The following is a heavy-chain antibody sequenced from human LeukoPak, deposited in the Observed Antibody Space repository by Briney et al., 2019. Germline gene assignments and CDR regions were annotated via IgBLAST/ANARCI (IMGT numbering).Heavy chain of an antibody. J-gene: IGHJ4*02. CDR1: GFTFSSYA. V-gene: IGHV3-30-3*01. CDR3: ARDGIVPAGEVGYFDY. Sequence: GRSLRLSCAASGFTFSSYAMHWVRQAPGKGLEWVADISYDGSNKYYADSVKGRFTISRDNSKNTLYLQMNSLRAEDTAVYYCARDGIVPAGEVGYFDYWGQGTLVTVSS. D-gene: IGHD2-2*01. CDR2: ISYDGSNK.